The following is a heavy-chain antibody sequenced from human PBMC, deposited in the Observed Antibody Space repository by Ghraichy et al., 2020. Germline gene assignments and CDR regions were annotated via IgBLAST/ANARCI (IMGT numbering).Heavy chain of an antibody. D-gene: IGHD2-21*01. Sequence: ASVKVSCKASGYTFGSYGVSWLRLAPGHGLEWMGWISPFNGATDFAQTIQDRVTLTTDTSTTTAYLELRSLTSDDTAIYYCARDPRMALATGGAFYFDIWGQGTLVTVSS. CDR1: GYTFGSYG. CDR3: ARDPRMALATGGAFYFDI. J-gene: IGHJ4*02. CDR2: ISPFNGAT. V-gene: IGHV1-18*01.